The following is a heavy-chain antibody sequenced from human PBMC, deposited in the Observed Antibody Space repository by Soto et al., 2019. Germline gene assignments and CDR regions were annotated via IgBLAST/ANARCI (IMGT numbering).Heavy chain of an antibody. Sequence: SGPTLGNPTQTLTLTCTFSGFSLSTSGMCVSWIRQPPGKALEWLARIDWDDDKYYSTSLKTRLTISKDTSKNQVVLTMTNMDPVDTATYYCARIRVAYYYMDVWGKGTTVTVSS. CDR1: GFSLSTSGMC. D-gene: IGHD2-15*01. CDR3: ARIRVAYYYMDV. V-gene: IGHV2-70*11. J-gene: IGHJ6*03. CDR2: IDWDDDK.